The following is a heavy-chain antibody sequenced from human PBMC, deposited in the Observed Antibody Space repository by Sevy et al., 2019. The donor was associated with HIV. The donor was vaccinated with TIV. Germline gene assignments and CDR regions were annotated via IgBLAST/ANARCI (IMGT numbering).Heavy chain of an antibody. V-gene: IGHV3-66*02. D-gene: IGHD6-19*01. CDR3: VSLFLSYRSGWSYFDY. CDR1: GFTVNDKY. Sequence: GGSLRLSCAISGFTVNDKYIIWVRQAPGKGLEWVSVIFSSGSTYYADSAKGRFTISRDNSMNTVDLQMNSVSAEDTAVYYCVSLFLSYRSGWSYFDYWGQGTLVSVSS. CDR2: IFSSGST. J-gene: IGHJ4*02.